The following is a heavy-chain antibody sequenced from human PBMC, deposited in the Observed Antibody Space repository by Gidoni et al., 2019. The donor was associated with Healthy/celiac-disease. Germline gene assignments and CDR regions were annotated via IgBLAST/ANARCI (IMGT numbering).Heavy chain of an antibody. CDR3: ARDRIPEYYYDSSGYVGY. CDR1: GFTFSSYS. Sequence: EVQLVESGGGLVKPGGSLRLSCAASGFTFSSYSMNWVRQAPGKGLEWVSSISSSSSYIYYADSVKGRFTISRDNAKNSLYLQMNSLRAEDTAVYYCARDRIPEYYYDSSGYVGYWGQGTLVTVSS. J-gene: IGHJ4*02. D-gene: IGHD3-22*01. V-gene: IGHV3-21*01. CDR2: ISSSSSYI.